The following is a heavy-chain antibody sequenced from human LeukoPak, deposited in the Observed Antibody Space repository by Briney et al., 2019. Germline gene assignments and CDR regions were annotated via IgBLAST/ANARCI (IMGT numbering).Heavy chain of an antibody. CDR2: ISAYNGNT. D-gene: IGHD3-9*01. CDR1: GYTFTSYG. CDR3: ARDLNHDWLFHFDY. Sequence: ASVKVSCKASGYTFTSYGISWVQQAPGQGLEWMGWISAYNGNTNYAQKLQGRVTMTTDTSTSTAYMELRSLRSDDTAVYYCARDLNHDWLFHFDYWGQGTLVTVSS. V-gene: IGHV1-18*04. J-gene: IGHJ4*02.